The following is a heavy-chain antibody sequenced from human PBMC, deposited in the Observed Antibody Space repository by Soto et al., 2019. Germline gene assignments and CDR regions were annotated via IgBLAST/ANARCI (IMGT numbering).Heavy chain of an antibody. D-gene: IGHD3-3*01. V-gene: IGHV3-23*01. Sequence: EVQLLESGGGLAQPGGSLRLSCAASGFTFSSFALNWVRQAPGKGLEWVSTISSSGGSTYYADSVKGRVTISRDNSENTLYLQMNTLRVEDTAVYYCAKDGQAIFGVVDFNYYYYGMDVWGQGTTVTVSS. CDR2: ISSSGGST. CDR3: AKDGQAIFGVVDFNYYYYGMDV. CDR1: GFTFSSFA. J-gene: IGHJ6*02.